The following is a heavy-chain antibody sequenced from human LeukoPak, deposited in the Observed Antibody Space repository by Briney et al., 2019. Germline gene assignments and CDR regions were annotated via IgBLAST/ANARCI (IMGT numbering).Heavy chain of an antibody. J-gene: IGHJ4*02. Sequence: ASVKVSCKASGYTFTAYYMRWVRQAPGQGLEWMGWINPNSGGTNYAQKFQGRVTMTRDTSISTAYMELRSLRSDDTAVYYCARKFLYYDSSGYYGYWGQGTLVTVSS. D-gene: IGHD3-22*01. CDR3: ARKFLYYDSSGYYGY. CDR1: GYTFTAYY. CDR2: INPNSGGT. V-gene: IGHV1-2*02.